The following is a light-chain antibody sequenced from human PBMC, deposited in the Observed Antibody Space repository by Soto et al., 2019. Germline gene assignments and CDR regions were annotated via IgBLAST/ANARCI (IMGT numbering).Light chain of an antibody. CDR2: GAS. J-gene: IGKJ1*01. CDR1: QSVDSK. CDR3: QHYSTWLWT. V-gene: IGKV3-15*01. Sequence: EIVMTQSPATLSVSPGERATLSCRASQSVDSKLAWYQQKPGQGPRLLIYGASSRATGIPARFSGSGSGTEFTLPISSLQSEDFAVYYCQHYSTWLWTFGPGTKVEIK.